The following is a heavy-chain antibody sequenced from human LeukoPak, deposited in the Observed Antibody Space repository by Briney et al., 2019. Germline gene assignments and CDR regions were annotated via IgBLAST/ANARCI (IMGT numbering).Heavy chain of an antibody. J-gene: IGHJ2*01. Sequence: SETLSLTCTVSGGSISSGDYYWSWIRQPPGKGLGWIGYIYYSGSTYYNPSLKSRVTISVDTSKNQFSLKLSSVTAADTAVYYCARGPPNWYFDLWGRGTLVTVSS. V-gene: IGHV4-30-4*08. CDR3: ARGPPNWYFDL. CDR2: IYYSGST. CDR1: GGSISSGDYY.